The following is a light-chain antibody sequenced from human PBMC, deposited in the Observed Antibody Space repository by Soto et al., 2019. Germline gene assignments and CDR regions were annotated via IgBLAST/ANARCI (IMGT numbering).Light chain of an antibody. CDR3: QQYNSYPIP. CDR1: QSISSW. J-gene: IGKJ3*01. CDR2: DAS. Sequence: DIQMTQSPSTLSASVGDRVTITCRASQSISSWLAWYQQKPGKALKLLIYDASSLESGVPSRFSGSGSGTEFTLTISSLQPDDFATYYCQQYNSYPIPFGPGTKVDIK. V-gene: IGKV1-5*01.